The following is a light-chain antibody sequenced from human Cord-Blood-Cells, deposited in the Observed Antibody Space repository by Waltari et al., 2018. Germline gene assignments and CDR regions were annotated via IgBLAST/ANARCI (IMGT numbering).Light chain of an antibody. CDR1: QGISNY. V-gene: IGKV1-27*01. Sequence: DIQMTQSPSSLSASVGDRVTITCRASQGISNYLAWYQQKPGKVPKLLIYAASTLQSGVPSRFIGIGSGTDFTLTISSLQPEDVATYYCQKYNSAPRTFGQGTKVEIK. J-gene: IGKJ1*01. CDR3: QKYNSAPRT. CDR2: AAS.